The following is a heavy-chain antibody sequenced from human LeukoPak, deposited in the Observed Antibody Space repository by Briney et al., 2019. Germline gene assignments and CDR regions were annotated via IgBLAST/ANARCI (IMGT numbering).Heavy chain of an antibody. V-gene: IGHV3-7*01. J-gene: IGHJ4*02. CDR2: INQDGSDK. D-gene: IGHD5-24*01. CDR3: ATDGDGDSEHPYDY. Sequence: GGSLRLSCAASGFAFNDYYMSWVRQVPGKGLEWVAMINQDGSDKYYVDSVKGRFTISRDNAKKSVYLQMNSLRAEDTAIYYCATDGDGDSEHPYDYWGQGTQVTVSS. CDR1: GFAFNDYY.